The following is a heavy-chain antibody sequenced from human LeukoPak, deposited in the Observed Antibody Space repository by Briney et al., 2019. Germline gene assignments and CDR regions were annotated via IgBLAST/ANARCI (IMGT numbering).Heavy chain of an antibody. Sequence: ASVKVSCKVSGYTFTSYDINWVRQATGQGLEWMGWMNPNSGNTGYAQKFQGRVTMTRNTSISTAYMELSSLRSEDTAVYYCARGKRYYDSSGYYSRYFDYWGQGTLVTVSS. J-gene: IGHJ4*02. CDR3: ARGKRYYDSSGYYSRYFDY. CDR2: MNPNSGNT. D-gene: IGHD3-22*01. V-gene: IGHV1-8*01. CDR1: GYTFTSYD.